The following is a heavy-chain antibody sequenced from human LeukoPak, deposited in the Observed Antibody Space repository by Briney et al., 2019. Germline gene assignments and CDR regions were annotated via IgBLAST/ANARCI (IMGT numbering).Heavy chain of an antibody. J-gene: IGHJ4*02. D-gene: IGHD1-7*01. V-gene: IGHV4-59*11. CDR1: GVSINSHY. Sequence: SGTLSLTCTVSGVSINSHYLNWIRQPPGKGLEWIGYIYGSGRTNYNPSLKSRVTMSVDTSKSQFSLRLSSVTAADTAVYYCATETGNFYFYSWGQGTLVTVSS. CDR2: IYGSGRT. CDR3: ATETGNFYFYS.